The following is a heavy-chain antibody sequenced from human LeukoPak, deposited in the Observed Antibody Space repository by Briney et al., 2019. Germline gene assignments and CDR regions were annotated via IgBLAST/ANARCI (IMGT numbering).Heavy chain of an antibody. CDR2: IYPGDSDT. V-gene: IGHV5-51*01. D-gene: IGHD3-10*01. CDR1: GYSFTSYW. J-gene: IGHJ4*02. CDR3: ARPPPHYYGSGSYYNEGVY. Sequence: GESLKISCKGSGYSFTSYWIGWVRQMPGKGLEWTGIIYPGDSDTRYSPSFQGQVTISADKSISTAYLQWSSLKASDTAMYYCARPPPHYYGSGSYYNEGVYWGQGTLVTVSS.